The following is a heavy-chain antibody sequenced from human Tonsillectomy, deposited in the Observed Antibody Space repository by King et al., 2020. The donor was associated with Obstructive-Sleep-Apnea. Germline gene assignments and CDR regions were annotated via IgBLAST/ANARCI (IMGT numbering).Heavy chain of an antibody. J-gene: IGHJ6*02. CDR1: GYTFTGYY. CDR2: FNPNSGGT. D-gene: IGHD2-15*01. Sequence: QLVQSGAEVKKPGASVKVSCKASGYTFTGYYMHWVRQSPGQGLEWMGLFNPNSGGTNYALKVQGWGTMTRDTSTSTAYIELSRLRSDDTAVYYCARGALPATYYIMDVWGQGTTVTVSS. CDR3: ARGALPATYYIMDV. V-gene: IGHV1-2*04.